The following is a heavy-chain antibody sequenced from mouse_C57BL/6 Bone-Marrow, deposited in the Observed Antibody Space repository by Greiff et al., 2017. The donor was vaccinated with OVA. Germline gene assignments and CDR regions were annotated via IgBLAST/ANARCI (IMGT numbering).Heavy chain of an antibody. CDR1: GYSITSGYD. CDR3: AREAKDAMDY. Sequence: EVQGVESGPGMVKPSQSLSLTCTVTGYSITSGYDWHWIRHFPGNKLEWMGYISYSGSTNYNPSLKSRISITHDTSKNHFFLKLNSVTTEDTATYYCAREAKDAMDYWGQGTSVTVSS. V-gene: IGHV3-1*01. CDR2: ISYSGST. J-gene: IGHJ4*01.